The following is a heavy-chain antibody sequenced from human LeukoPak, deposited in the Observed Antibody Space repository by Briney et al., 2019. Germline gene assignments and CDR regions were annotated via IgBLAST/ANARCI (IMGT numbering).Heavy chain of an antibody. J-gene: IGHJ4*02. CDR3: AGYCDFWSVYYSFDY. V-gene: IGHV1-2*02. CDR1: GYTFTGYY. D-gene: IGHD3-3*01. CDR2: INPNSGGT. Sequence: ASVKVSCKASGYTFTGYYMQWVRQAPGQGLEWMGWINPNSGGTNYAQKFQGRVTMTRDTSISTAYMELSRLRSDDTAVYYCAGYCDFWSVYYSFDYWGQGTLVTVSS.